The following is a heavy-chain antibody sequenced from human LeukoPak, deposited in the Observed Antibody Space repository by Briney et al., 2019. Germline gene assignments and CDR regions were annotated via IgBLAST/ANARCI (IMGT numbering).Heavy chain of an antibody. CDR3: ARAPSAQWYFQH. V-gene: IGHV3-53*01. Sequence: PGGSLRLSCAASGFSVSSNYMSWVRQAPGKGLEGVSVIFSGGSSYYGDSVKGRFTISRDNYKNTLYLRMNSLRAEDTAVYYCARAPSAQWYFQHWGQGTLVIVSS. CDR2: IFSGGSS. D-gene: IGHD6-19*01. J-gene: IGHJ1*01. CDR1: GFSVSSNY.